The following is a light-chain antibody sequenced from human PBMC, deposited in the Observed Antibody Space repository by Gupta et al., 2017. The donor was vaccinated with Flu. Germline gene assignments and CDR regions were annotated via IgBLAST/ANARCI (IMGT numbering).Light chain of an antibody. CDR1: QSISSY. CDR3: QQCDSTPRT. CDR2: AAS. J-gene: IGKJ2*01. V-gene: IGKV1-39*01. Sequence: IQITQSPSSLSASVGDRVTIPCRASQSISSYLNWYQQKPGKAPKLLIYAASSLQSGVPSRISGSGSGTXFTLTIXSLQPEDCATYYCQQCDSTPRTLGXGTKMEIK.